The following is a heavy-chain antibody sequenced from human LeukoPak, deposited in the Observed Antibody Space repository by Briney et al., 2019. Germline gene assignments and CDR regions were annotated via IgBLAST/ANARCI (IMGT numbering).Heavy chain of an antibody. CDR2: IYYSGST. Sequence: SETLSLTCTVSGGSISSGGYYWSWIRQHPGKGLERIGYIYYSGSTNYNPSLKSRVTISLDTSKNQFSLKLSSVTAADTAVYYCARGQDLTTVTTRSVFGIDYWGQGTLVTVSS. V-gene: IGHV4-61*08. CDR3: ARGQDLTTVTTRSVFGIDY. D-gene: IGHD4-17*01. J-gene: IGHJ4*02. CDR1: GGSISSGGYY.